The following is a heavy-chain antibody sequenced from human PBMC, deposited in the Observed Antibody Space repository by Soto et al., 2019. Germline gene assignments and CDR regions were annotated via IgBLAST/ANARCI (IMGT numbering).Heavy chain of an antibody. J-gene: IGHJ4*02. CDR1: GTSIRGYY. CDR3: AREVSSFGSNHFDS. Sequence: SETLSVTCSVSGTSIRGYYWTWIRQPPGKGLEWIGYIYYTGTTKYNPSLKSRVTISVDTSKNQFSLRLNSVTAADTAVYYCAREVSSFGSNHFDSWGQGALVTVSS. CDR2: IYYTGTT. V-gene: IGHV4-59*01. D-gene: IGHD3-10*01.